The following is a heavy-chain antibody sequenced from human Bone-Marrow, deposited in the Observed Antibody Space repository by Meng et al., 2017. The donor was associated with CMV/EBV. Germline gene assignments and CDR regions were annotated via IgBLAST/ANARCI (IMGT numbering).Heavy chain of an antibody. V-gene: IGHV3-30*02. Sequence: GESLKISCAASGFTFSNYNMGWVRQAPGKGLEWVAFIQHDGNNKYYVGSVKGRFTISRDNSKSTVSLQMNSLRAEDTAVYYCAKDQVPVGGYYFYGMDVWGQGTTVTVSS. J-gene: IGHJ6*02. CDR3: AKDQVPVGGYYFYGMDV. D-gene: IGHD6-13*01. CDR1: GFTFSNYN. CDR2: IQHDGNNK.